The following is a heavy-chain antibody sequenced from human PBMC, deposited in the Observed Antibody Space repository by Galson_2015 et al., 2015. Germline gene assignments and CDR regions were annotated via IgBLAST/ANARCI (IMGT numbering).Heavy chain of an antibody. J-gene: IGHJ3*02. D-gene: IGHD6-19*01. Sequence: SLRLSCAASGFTVSSNYMSWVRQAPGKGLEWVSVIYSGGSTYYADSVKGRFTISRDNSKNTLYLQMNSLRAEDTAVYYCARGGYNSGWYAFDIWGQGTMVTVSS. V-gene: IGHV3-53*01. CDR1: GFTVSSNY. CDR3: ARGGYNSGWYAFDI. CDR2: IYSGGST.